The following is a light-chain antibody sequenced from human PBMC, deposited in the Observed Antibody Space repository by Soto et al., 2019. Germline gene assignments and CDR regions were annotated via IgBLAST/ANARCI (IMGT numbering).Light chain of an antibody. J-gene: IGKJ5*01. CDR3: QQSYSTPIT. Sequence: IQMTQSPSSLSASVGDRVTITCRASQSISSSLSWYLQKPGKAPNLLIYAASSLQSGVPSRFSGSGSGTDFSLTISSLQPEDFATYYCQQSYSTPITFGQGTRLEI. V-gene: IGKV1-39*01. CDR2: AAS. CDR1: QSISSS.